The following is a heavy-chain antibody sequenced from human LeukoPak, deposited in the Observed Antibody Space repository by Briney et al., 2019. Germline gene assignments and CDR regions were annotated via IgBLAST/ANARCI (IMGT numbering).Heavy chain of an antibody. D-gene: IGHD3-10*01. CDR2: ITNSGTTI. Sequence: GGSLRLSCAASGFTFTDYYMSWIRQAPGKGLEWVSYITNSGTTIYYADSVKGRFTISRDNSKNTLYLQMNSLRAEDTAVYYCAKEDYGSGSYDYWGQGTLVTVSS. J-gene: IGHJ4*02. V-gene: IGHV3-11*01. CDR3: AKEDYGSGSYDY. CDR1: GFTFTDYY.